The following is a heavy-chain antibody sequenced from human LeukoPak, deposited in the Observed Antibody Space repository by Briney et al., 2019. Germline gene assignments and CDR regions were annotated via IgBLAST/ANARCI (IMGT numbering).Heavy chain of an antibody. CDR3: ARAVLRFLEWLPNSDYFDY. V-gene: IGHV4-59*01. CDR1: GGSISSYY. CDR2: IYYSGST. Sequence: PSETLSLTCTVSGGSISSYYWSWIRQPPGKGLEWIGYIYYSGSTNYNPSLKSRVTISVDTSKNQFSLKLSSVTAADTAVYCCARAVLRFLEWLPNSDYFDYWGQGTLVTVSS. J-gene: IGHJ4*02. D-gene: IGHD3-3*01.